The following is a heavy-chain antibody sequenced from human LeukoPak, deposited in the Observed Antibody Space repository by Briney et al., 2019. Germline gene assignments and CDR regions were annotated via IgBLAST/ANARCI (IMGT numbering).Heavy chain of an antibody. V-gene: IGHV4-59*01. CDR1: GGSISSYY. J-gene: IGHJ5*02. CDR2: IYYSGST. Sequence: SETLSLTCTVSGGSISSYYRSWIRQPPGKGLEWIGCIYYSGSTNYNPSLKSRVTISVDTSKNQFSLKLSSVTAADTAVYYCARGVWAPAADNWFDPWGQGTLVTVSS. CDR3: ARGVWAPAADNWFDP. D-gene: IGHD2-2*01.